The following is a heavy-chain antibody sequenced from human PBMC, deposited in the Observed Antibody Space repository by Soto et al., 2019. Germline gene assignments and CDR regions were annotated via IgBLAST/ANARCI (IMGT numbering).Heavy chain of an antibody. CDR3: TGGTYGPYDH. Sequence: EVQLVESGGGTVQPGGSLRLSCAASGYTFSTYWMHWVRQAPGKGLVWVSRINPESTTINYADSVRGRFTISRDNAKNTLSLQMISLRAEDTAVYYCTGGTYGPYDHWGQGTLVTVSP. V-gene: IGHV3-74*01. D-gene: IGHD3-10*01. CDR1: GYTFSTYW. CDR2: INPESTTI. J-gene: IGHJ4*02.